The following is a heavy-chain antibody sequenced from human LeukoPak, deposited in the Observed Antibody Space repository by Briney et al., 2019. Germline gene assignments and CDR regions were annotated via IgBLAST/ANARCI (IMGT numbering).Heavy chain of an antibody. J-gene: IGHJ4*02. CDR3: ARDKIVGATNLDY. CDR1: GFSFSNYW. CDR2: IKQDGSER. Sequence: PGGSLRLSCAAPGFSFSNYWMSWVRQAPGKGLEWVANIKQDGSERYYVDSVKGRFTISRDNAKNSLSLQMNSLRAEDTAIYFCARDKIVGATNLDYWGQGTLVTVSS. V-gene: IGHV3-7*03. D-gene: IGHD1-26*01.